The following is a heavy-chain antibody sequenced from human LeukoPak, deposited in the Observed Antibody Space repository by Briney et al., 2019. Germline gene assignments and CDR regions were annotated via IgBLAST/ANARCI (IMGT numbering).Heavy chain of an antibody. CDR2: ISYDGSNK. V-gene: IGHV3-30*04. D-gene: IGHD2-21*02. Sequence: PGGSLRLSCAASGFTFSSYAMHWVRQARGKGLEWVAVISYDGSNKYYADSVKGRFTISRDNSKNTLYLQMNSLRAEDTAVYYCAREGYCGGDCYIYFDYWGQGTLVTVSS. CDR3: AREGYCGGDCYIYFDY. CDR1: GFTFSSYA. J-gene: IGHJ4*02.